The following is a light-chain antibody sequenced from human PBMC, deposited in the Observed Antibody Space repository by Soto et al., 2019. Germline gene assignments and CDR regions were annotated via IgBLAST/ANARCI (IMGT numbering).Light chain of an antibody. CDR1: QSVSSSY. J-gene: IGKJ1*01. V-gene: IGKV3-20*01. CDR2: GAS. CDR3: HQYGSSPQT. Sequence: EIVLTQSPGTLPLSPGERATLSCSASQSVSSSYLAWYQQKPGQAPRLLIYGASSRATGIPDRFTGSGSGTDFTLTISRLEPEDFAVFYCHQYGSSPQTFGQGTKVDIK.